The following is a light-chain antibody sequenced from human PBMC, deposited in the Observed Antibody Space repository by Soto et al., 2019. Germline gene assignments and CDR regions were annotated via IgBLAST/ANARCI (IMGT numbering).Light chain of an antibody. Sequence: DIQMTQSPSSLSASVGDRVSITCRASQGISKYLVWYQQKPGKVPKLLIYAASTLQSGVPSRFSGSGSGTEFTLTITSLQPEDVATYYCQNYTSAVRTFGQGTKVEIK. J-gene: IGKJ1*01. V-gene: IGKV1-27*01. CDR1: QGISKY. CDR3: QNYTSAVRT. CDR2: AAS.